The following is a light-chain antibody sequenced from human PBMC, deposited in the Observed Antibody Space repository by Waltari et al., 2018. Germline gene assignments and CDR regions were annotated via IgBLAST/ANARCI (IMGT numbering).Light chain of an antibody. V-gene: IGKV3-15*01. CDR2: GAS. CDR3: QQYNNWTPRT. J-gene: IGKJ1*01. Sequence: EIVMTQSPATLSVSPGERATLSCRASRSVSSNLAWYQQKLGQAPRLLIYGASTRATGIPARCSGSGSGTEFTLTISSLQSEDFAVYYCQQYNNWTPRTFGQGTKVEIK. CDR1: RSVSSN.